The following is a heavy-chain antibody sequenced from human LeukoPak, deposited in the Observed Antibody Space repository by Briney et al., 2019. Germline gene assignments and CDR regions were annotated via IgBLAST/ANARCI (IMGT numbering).Heavy chain of an antibody. CDR3: ARDRVGSGRPRSWYFEF. Sequence: ASVKVSCKPSGYTFTGYYLHWVRQAPGQGLEWMGWINPNTGATIYAEKFQGRVTMTSDTSIDTAHMEMRSLRTDDTAVYYCARDRVGSGRPRSWYFEFWGQGTLITVSS. J-gene: IGHJ4*02. CDR1: GYTFTGYY. D-gene: IGHD3-9*01. V-gene: IGHV1-2*02. CDR2: INPNTGAT.